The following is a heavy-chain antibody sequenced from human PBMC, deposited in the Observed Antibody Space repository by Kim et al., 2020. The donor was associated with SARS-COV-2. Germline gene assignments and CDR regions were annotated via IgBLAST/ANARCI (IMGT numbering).Heavy chain of an antibody. V-gene: IGHV3-30*18. CDR2: ISYDGSNK. CDR3: AKDHSYGFRGQLSHY. D-gene: IGHD5-18*01. Sequence: GGSLRLSCAASGFTFSSYGMHWVRQAPGKGLEWVAVISYDGSNKYYADSVKGRFTISRDNSKNTLYLQMNSLRAEDTAVYYCAKDHSYGFRGQLSHYWGQGTLVTVSS. J-gene: IGHJ4*02. CDR1: GFTFSSYG.